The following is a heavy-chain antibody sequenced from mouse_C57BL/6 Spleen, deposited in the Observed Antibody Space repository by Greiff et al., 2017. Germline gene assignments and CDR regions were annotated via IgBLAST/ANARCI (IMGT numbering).Heavy chain of an antibody. D-gene: IGHD2-4*01. Sequence: VKLVESGPGLVQPSQRLSITCTVSGFSLTSYGVHWVRQSPGKGLEWLGVIWRGGSTDYNAAFMSRLSITKDNSKSQVFFKMNSLQADDTAIYYCAKSYDYDGGAWFAYWGQGTLVTVSA. CDR2: IWRGGST. CDR1: GFSLTSYG. CDR3: AKSYDYDGGAWFAY. J-gene: IGHJ3*01. V-gene: IGHV2-5*01.